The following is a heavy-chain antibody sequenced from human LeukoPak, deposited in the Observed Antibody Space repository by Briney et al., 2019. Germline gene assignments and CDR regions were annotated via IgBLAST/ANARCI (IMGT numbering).Heavy chain of an antibody. CDR1: GGSFSGYY. V-gene: IGHV4-34*01. CDR2: INHSGST. CDR3: ARGNLLGGDLVDC. D-gene: IGHD2-21*02. J-gene: IGHJ4*02. Sequence: KTSETLSLTCAVYGGSFSGYYWSWIRQPPGKGLEWIGEINHSGSTNYNPSLKSRVTISVDTSKNQFSLKLSSVTAADTAVYYCARGNLLGGDLVDCWGQGTLVTVSS.